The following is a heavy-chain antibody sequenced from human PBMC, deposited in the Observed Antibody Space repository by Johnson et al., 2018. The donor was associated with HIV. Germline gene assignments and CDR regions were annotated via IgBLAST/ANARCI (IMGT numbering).Heavy chain of an antibody. Sequence: VQLVESGGGVVQPGGSLRLSCAVSGFTFSSYAMHWVRQAPGKGLDYVSAISSNGGSTYYANSVKGRFTISRDNSKNTLYLQMNSLRPEDTAVYYCARDPRIQLWLAACDIWGQGTMVTVSS. V-gene: IGHV3-64*01. CDR1: GFTFSSYA. D-gene: IGHD5-18*01. CDR2: ISSNGGST. J-gene: IGHJ3*02. CDR3: ARDPRIQLWLAACDI.